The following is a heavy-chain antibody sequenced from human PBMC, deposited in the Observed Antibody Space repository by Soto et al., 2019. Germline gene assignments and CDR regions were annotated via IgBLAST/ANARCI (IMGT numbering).Heavy chain of an antibody. D-gene: IGHD4-17*01. CDR1: GYSFTSYW. CDR3: ASDYGGNRGEVQLGDY. CDR2: IDPSDSYT. Sequence: EVQLVQSGAEVKKPGESLRISCKGSGYSFTSYWISWVRQMPGKGLEWMGRIDPSDSYTNYSPSFQGHVTISADKSISTAYLQWSSLKASDTAMYYCASDYGGNRGEVQLGDYWVQGTMVTVSS. J-gene: IGHJ4*02. V-gene: IGHV5-10-1*01.